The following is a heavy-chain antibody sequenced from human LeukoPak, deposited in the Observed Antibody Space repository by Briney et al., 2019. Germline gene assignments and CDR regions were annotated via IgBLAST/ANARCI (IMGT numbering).Heavy chain of an antibody. D-gene: IGHD3-10*01. V-gene: IGHV4-4*07. CDR1: GGSISSYY. CDR3: ARDPTGAYYYGSGSYLYFDY. J-gene: IGHJ4*02. Sequence: SETLSLXCTVSGGSISSYYWSWIRQPAGKGLEWIGRIYTSGSTIYNPSLKSRVTMSVDTSKNQFSLKLSSVTAADTAVYYCARDPTGAYYYGSGSYLYFDYWGQGTLVTVSS. CDR2: IYTSGST.